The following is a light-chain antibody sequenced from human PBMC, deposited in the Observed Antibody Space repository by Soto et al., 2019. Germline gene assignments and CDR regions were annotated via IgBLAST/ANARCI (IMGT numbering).Light chain of an antibody. CDR3: CSYAGSSTYV. CDR2: EVS. J-gene: IGLJ1*01. Sequence: QPASVSGSPGQSITISCTGTSSDVGSYNLVSWYQQHPGKAPKLMIYEVSKRPSGVSNRFSGSKSGNTASLTISGLQAEDEADYYCCSYAGSSTYVFGTGTQLTVL. CDR1: SSDVGSYNL. V-gene: IGLV2-23*02.